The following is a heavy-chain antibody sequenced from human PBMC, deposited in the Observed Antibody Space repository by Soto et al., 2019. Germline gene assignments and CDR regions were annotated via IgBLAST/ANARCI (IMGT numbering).Heavy chain of an antibody. D-gene: IGHD1-1*01. V-gene: IGHV4-39*01. CDR3: AGPPVLAEHYAFDI. Sequence: QLQLQESGPGLVKPSETLSLTCTVSGGSISSSSYYWGWIRQPPGKGLEWIGSIYYSGSTYYNPSLKSRVTISVDTSKNQFSLKLSSVTAADTAVYYCAGPPVLAEHYAFDIWGQGTMVTVSS. J-gene: IGHJ3*02. CDR2: IYYSGST. CDR1: GGSISSSSYY.